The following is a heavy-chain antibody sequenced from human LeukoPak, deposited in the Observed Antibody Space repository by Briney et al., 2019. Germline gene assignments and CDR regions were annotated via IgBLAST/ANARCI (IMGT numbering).Heavy chain of an antibody. CDR2: INSDGSST. D-gene: IGHD3-3*01. CDR3: ARGGNDFWSGYYNY. V-gene: IGHV3-74*01. Sequence: GGSLRLSCAASGFTFSSYWMHWVRHAPGKGLVWDSRINSDGSSTSYADSVKGRFTISRDNAKNTLYLQMNSLRAEDTAVYYCARGGNDFWSGYYNYWGQGTLVTVSS. CDR1: GFTFSSYW. J-gene: IGHJ4*02.